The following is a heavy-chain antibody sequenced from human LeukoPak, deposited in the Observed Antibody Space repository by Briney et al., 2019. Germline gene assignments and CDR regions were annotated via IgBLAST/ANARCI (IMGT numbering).Heavy chain of an antibody. CDR2: IYTSGST. V-gene: IGHV4-4*07. CDR1: DASITNYY. CDR3: ARTWGGSSSADDAFDI. Sequence: SETLSLTCTVSDASITNYYWGWIRQPAGKGLEWIGRIYTSGSTDYNPSLRSRLTISVDTSKNQFSLKLSSVTAADTAVYYCARTWGGSSSADDAFDIWGQGTMVTVSS. J-gene: IGHJ3*02. D-gene: IGHD6-6*01.